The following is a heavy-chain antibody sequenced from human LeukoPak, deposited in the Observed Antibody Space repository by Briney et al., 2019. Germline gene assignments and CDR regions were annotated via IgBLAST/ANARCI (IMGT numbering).Heavy chain of an antibody. V-gene: IGHV3-33*01. CDR3: ARDLGFTMIEFGWYYP. CDR2: IWYDGSNK. Sequence: PGRSLRLSCAASGFTFSSYGMHWVRQAPGKGLEWVAVIWYDGSNKYYADSVKGRFTISRDNSKNTLYLQMNSLRAEDTAVYYCARDLGFTMIEFGWYYPWGQGTLVTVSS. J-gene: IGHJ5*02. D-gene: IGHD3-22*01. CDR1: GFTFSSYG.